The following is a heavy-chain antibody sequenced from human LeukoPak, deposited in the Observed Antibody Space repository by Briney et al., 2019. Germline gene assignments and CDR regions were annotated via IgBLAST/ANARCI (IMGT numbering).Heavy chain of an antibody. D-gene: IGHD3-22*01. CDR1: GYTFTGYY. V-gene: IGHV1-2*02. J-gene: IGHJ5*02. CDR3: ERSGSSGYSGIGWFDP. Sequence: ASVKVSCKASGYTFTGYYMHWVRQAPGQGLEWMGWINPNSGGTNYAQKFQGRVTMTRDTSISTAYMELSRLRSDDTAVYYCERSGSSGYSGIGWFDPWGQGTLVTVSS. CDR2: INPNSGGT.